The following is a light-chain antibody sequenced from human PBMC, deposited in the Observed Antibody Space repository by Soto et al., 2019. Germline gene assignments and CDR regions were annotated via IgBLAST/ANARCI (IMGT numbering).Light chain of an antibody. CDR1: QIISTNY. Sequence: EIVLTQSPGTLSLSPGQRATLSCRASQIISTNYLAWYQQKPGQAPRLLIYGASSRATGIPDRFSGSGSGTDFTLTISGLESEDFAVYYCQQYNNWPPYTFGQGTKLEIK. CDR3: QQYNNWPPYT. V-gene: IGKV3-20*01. CDR2: GAS. J-gene: IGKJ2*01.